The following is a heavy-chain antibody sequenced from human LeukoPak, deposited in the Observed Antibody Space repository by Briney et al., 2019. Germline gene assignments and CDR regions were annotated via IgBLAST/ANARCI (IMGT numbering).Heavy chain of an antibody. J-gene: IGHJ4*02. CDR1: GFTFSSYA. CDR2: ISGSGGST. Sequence: GGSLRLSCAASGFTFSSYAMSWVRQAPGKGLEWVSAISGSGGSTYYADSVKGRFTISRDNSKNTLYLQMNSLRAKDTAVFYCAKDHSSAWYWVFSFDYWGQETLGTVSP. D-gene: IGHD6-13*01. V-gene: IGHV3-23*01. CDR3: AKDHSSAWYWVFSFDY.